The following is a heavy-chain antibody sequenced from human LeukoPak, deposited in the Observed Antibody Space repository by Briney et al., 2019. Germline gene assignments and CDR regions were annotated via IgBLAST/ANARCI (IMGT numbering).Heavy chain of an antibody. V-gene: IGHV4-59*01. CDR1: GGSISSYY. D-gene: IGHD3-10*01. J-gene: IGHJ4*02. CDR2: IYYSGST. Sequence: SETLSLTCTVSGGSISSYYCSWIRQPPGKGLEWIGYIYYSGSTNYNPSLKSRVTISVDTSKNQFSLKLSSVTAADTAVYYCARKPERYYYGSGSPLYFDYWGQGTLVTVSS. CDR3: ARKPERYYYGSGSPLYFDY.